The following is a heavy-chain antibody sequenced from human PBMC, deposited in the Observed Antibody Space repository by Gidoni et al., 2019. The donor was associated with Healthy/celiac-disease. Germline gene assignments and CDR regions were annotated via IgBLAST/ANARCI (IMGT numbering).Heavy chain of an antibody. CDR1: GLTFNSYA. CDR2: RSYDGSNK. Sequence: QVQRVESGGGVVQPGRSLRLLCAASGLTFNSYAMPWFRQAPGKGLECVAVRSYDGSNKYYADSVKGRFTISRDNSKNTLYLQMNSLRAEDTAVYYCARDGLGSGGLDYWGQGTLVTVSS. D-gene: IGHD2-15*01. J-gene: IGHJ4*02. V-gene: IGHV3-30-3*01. CDR3: ARDGLGSGGLDY.